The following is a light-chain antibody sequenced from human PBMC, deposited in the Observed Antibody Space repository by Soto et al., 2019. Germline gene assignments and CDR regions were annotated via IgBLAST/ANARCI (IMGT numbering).Light chain of an antibody. CDR3: QQRSNWPWL. CDR1: QSVSSY. Sequence: EIVLTQSPATLSLSPGERATLSCRASQSVSSYLAWYQQKPGQAPRLLIYDASNRATGIPARFSGSGSGTDFTLTISSLEPEDFAVDYCQQRSNWPWLFGQGTRLEIK. V-gene: IGKV3-11*01. CDR2: DAS. J-gene: IGKJ5*01.